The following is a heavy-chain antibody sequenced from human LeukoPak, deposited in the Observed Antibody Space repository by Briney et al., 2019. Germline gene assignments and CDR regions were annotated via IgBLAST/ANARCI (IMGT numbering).Heavy chain of an antibody. CDR2: ISGSGGST. J-gene: IGHJ4*02. D-gene: IGHD6-19*01. CDR3: AKSYSSGWNYFDY. CDR1: GFTFSSYA. V-gene: IGHV3-23*01. Sequence: PGGSLRLSCVASGFTFSSYAMSWVRQAPGKGLEWVSAISGSGGSTYYADSVKGRFTISRDNSKNTLYLQMNSLRAEDTAVYYCAKSYSSGWNYFDYWGQGTLVTVSS.